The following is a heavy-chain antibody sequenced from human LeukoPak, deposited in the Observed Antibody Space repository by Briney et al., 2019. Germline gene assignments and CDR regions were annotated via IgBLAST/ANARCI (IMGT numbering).Heavy chain of an antibody. V-gene: IGHV1-69*05. D-gene: IGHD3-22*01. J-gene: IGHJ3*02. CDR1: GGTFSSYA. CDR3: ARSTYYYDSSGSVDAFDI. CDR2: IIPIFGTA. Sequence: SVKVSCKASGGTFSSYAISWVRQAPGQGLEWMGGIIPIFGTANYAQKFQGRVTITTDESTSTAYMELSSLRSEDTAVYYCARSTYYYDSSGSVDAFDIWGQGTMDTVSS.